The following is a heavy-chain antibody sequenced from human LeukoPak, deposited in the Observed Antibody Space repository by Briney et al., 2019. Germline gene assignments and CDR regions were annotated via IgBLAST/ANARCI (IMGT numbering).Heavy chain of an antibody. CDR2: IYYSGST. J-gene: IGHJ6*03. CDR3: ARSLPYYYYYMDV. CDR1: GGSISGYY. V-gene: IGHV4-59*08. Sequence: SETLSLTCAVSGGSISGYYWSWIRQSPDKGLEWIGYIYYSGSTNYNPSLQSRVTISVDTSKNQFSLKLSSVTAADTAVYYCARSLPYYYYYMDVWGKGTTVTVSS.